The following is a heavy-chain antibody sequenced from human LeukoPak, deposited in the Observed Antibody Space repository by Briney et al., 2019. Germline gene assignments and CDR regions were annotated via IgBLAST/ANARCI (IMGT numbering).Heavy chain of an antibody. J-gene: IGHJ6*04. Sequence: ASVKVSFKASGGTFSSYAISWVRQAPGQGLEWMGGIIPIFGTANYAQKFQGRVTITADESTSTAYMELSSLRSEDTAVYYCASAPGTSPILSYDMDVWGKGTTVTVSS. CDR1: GGTFSSYA. V-gene: IGHV1-69*13. D-gene: IGHD2-2*01. CDR3: ASAPGTSPILSYDMDV. CDR2: IIPIFGTA.